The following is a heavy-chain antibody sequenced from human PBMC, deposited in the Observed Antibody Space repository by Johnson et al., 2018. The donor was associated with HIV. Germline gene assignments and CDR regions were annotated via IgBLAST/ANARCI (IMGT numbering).Heavy chain of an antibody. CDR3: TRLPSGYSRDAFDI. CDR1: GFNFKRYA. Sequence: VQLVESGGGLVQPGGSLRLSCAASGFNFKRYAMTWVRQAPGKGLEWVSSISGSGVTTYYVDSVKGRFTISRDDSRNTLYVQMNSLRAEDTAIYYCTRLPSGYSRDAFDIWGQGTMVTVSS. CDR2: ISGSGVTT. V-gene: IGHV3-23*04. J-gene: IGHJ3*02. D-gene: IGHD5-18*01.